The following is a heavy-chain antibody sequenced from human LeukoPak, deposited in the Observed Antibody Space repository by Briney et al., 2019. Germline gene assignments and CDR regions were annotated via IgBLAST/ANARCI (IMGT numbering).Heavy chain of an antibody. V-gene: IGHV1-8*01. CDR3: ARGLDPFEFAYYYDSSGYYGY. D-gene: IGHD3-22*01. CDR1: GYTFTSYD. Sequence: GASVKVSCKASGYTFTSYDINWVRQATGQGLEWMGWMNPNSVNTGYAQKFQGRVTMTRNTSISTAYMELSSLRSEDTAVYYCARGLDPFEFAYYYDSSGYYGYWGQGTLVTVSS. J-gene: IGHJ4*02. CDR2: MNPNSVNT.